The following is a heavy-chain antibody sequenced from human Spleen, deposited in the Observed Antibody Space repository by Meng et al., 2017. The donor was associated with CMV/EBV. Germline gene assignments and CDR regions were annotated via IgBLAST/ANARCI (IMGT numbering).Heavy chain of an antibody. CDR2: IYYSGST. V-gene: IGHV4-31*02. CDR1: GGSINSGGYY. CDR3: ARGVATRKGTWFDP. J-gene: IGHJ5*02. Sequence: SGGSINSGGYYWNWIRQHPGKGLEWIGYIYYSGSTYYNPSLKSRVTISVDTSKNQFSLKLSSVTAADTAVYYCARGVATRKGTWFDPWGQGTLVTVSS. D-gene: IGHD5-12*01.